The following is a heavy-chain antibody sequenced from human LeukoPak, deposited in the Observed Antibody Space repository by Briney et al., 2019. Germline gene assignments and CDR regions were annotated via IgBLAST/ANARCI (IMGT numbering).Heavy chain of an antibody. D-gene: IGHD2-8*02. V-gene: IGHV1-8*01. CDR3: ATVGFCAGIACRRSYNWFDP. CDR2: MNPNSGNS. Sequence: ASVKVSCKASGYPFMSYDINWVRQAPGQGLEWMGWMNPNSGNSDYAQKFKGRVTMTRNTSITTAYLELHSLKFEDTAVYFCATVGFCAGIACRRSYNWFDPWGQGTLVTVSS. J-gene: IGHJ5*02. CDR1: GYPFMSYD.